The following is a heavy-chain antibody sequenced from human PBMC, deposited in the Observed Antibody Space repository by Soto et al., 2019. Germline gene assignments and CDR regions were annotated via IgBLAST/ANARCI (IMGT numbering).Heavy chain of an antibody. J-gene: IGHJ4*02. CDR3: AILGAYSSGWYLDY. CDR1: GGSISSSSYY. V-gene: IGHV4-39*01. Sequence: QLQLQESGPGLVKPSETLSLTCTVSGGSISSSSYYWGWIRQPPGKGLEWIGSIYYSGSTYYNPSLKSRVAIPVDTSKIPFSLELSSVTAADTAVYSCAILGAYSSGWYLDYWCQGTLVTVSS. D-gene: IGHD6-25*01. CDR2: IYYSGST.